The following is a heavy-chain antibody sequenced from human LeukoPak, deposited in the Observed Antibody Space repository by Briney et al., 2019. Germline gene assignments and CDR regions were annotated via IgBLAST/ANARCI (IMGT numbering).Heavy chain of an antibody. CDR1: GYTFTGYY. V-gene: IGHV1-2*02. D-gene: IGHD3-10*01. Sequence: ASVKVSCKASGYTFTGYYMHWVRQAPGQGVEWMGWINPNSGGTNYAQKFQGRVTMTRDTSISTAYMELCRLRSDDTAVYYCARDRQYYYGSGVNGMDVWGQGTTVTVSS. CDR3: ARDRQYYYGSGVNGMDV. CDR2: INPNSGGT. J-gene: IGHJ6*02.